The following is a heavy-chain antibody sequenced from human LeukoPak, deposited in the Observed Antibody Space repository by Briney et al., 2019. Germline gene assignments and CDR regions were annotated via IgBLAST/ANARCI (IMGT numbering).Heavy chain of an antibody. D-gene: IGHD2-15*01. V-gene: IGHV4-31*03. CDR3: ALGYCGGGSCYAREYFQH. Sequence: PSQTLSLTCTVSGGSISNAAYYWSWIRQPPGKGLEWIGYIHYTGSTYYNPSLRSRVTISVDTSKNQFSLRLSSVTAADTAVYYCALGYCGGGSCYAREYFQHWGQGTLVTVSS. CDR1: GGSISNAAYY. CDR2: IHYTGST. J-gene: IGHJ1*01.